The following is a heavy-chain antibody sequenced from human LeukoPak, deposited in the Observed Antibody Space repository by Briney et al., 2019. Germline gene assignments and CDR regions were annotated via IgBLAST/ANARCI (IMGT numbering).Heavy chain of an antibody. CDR1: GFTFSSYA. CDR3: VTTFFAVVHY. CDR2: ISSDGTNI. Sequence: GGSLRLSCAASGFTFSSYAMNWVRQPPAKGLVWVSRISSDGTNIDYADSVKGRFTVSRDSAKNTLYLQMNSLRAEDTAVYYCVTTFFAVVHYWGQGTLVTVSS. J-gene: IGHJ4*02. V-gene: IGHV3-74*01. D-gene: IGHD3-3*01.